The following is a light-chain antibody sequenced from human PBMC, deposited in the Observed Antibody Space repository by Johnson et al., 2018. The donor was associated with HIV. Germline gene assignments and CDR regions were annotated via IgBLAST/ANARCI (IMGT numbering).Light chain of an antibody. J-gene: IGLJ1*01. V-gene: IGLV1-51*01. CDR2: NND. CDR3: GTWDSCLSAYV. CDR1: RSNIGNNY. Sequence: QSVLTQPPSVSAAPGQKVTISCSGSRSNIGNNYVSWYQQFPGTAPKILISNNDKRPSGIPDRVPGSRSGTSATLGITGLQNGEEADYYCGTWDSCLSAYVFGTGTKVTVL.